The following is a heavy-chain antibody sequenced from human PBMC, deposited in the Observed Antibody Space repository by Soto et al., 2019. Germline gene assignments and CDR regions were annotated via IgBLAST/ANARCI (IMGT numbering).Heavy chain of an antibody. CDR3: ARVVVVAYDMDV. Sequence: ASETLSLTCTVSGGSVISGSYYWSWIRQPPGKGLEWIGNLYYSGSTNYNPSLKSRVTILVDMSKNQSSLKLRSVTAADTAVYYCARVVVVAYDMDVWGQGTTVTVSS. CDR1: GGSVISGSYY. D-gene: IGHD2-15*01. J-gene: IGHJ6*02. V-gene: IGHV4-61*01. CDR2: LYYSGST.